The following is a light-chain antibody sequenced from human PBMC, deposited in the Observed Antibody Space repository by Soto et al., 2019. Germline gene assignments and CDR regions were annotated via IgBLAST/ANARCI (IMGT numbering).Light chain of an antibody. V-gene: IGKV1-8*01. J-gene: IGKJ1*01. CDR2: AAS. Sequence: AIRMTQSPSSLSASTGDRVTITCRASQGISSYLAWYQQKPGKAPKLLIYAASTLQSGVPSRFSGSGSGTEFTLTISSLQPDDFAVYFWLQHNNYPPTFGQGTKVDIK. CDR3: LQHNNYPPT. CDR1: QGISSY.